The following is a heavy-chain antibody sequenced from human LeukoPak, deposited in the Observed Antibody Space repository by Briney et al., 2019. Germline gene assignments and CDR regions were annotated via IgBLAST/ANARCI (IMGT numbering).Heavy chain of an antibody. CDR2: ISGSGDNT. CDR1: GFTFSSYE. D-gene: IGHD2-8*01. J-gene: IGHJ6*03. V-gene: IGHV3-23*01. CDR3: ARDLMMEGRYFNYYMDV. Sequence: GGSLRLSCAASGFTFSSYEMNWVRQAPGKGLEWISSISGSGDNTYYADSVKGRFTISRDNSKNTLYLQMNSLRAEDTALYYCARDLMMEGRYFNYYMDVWGEGTTVTVSS.